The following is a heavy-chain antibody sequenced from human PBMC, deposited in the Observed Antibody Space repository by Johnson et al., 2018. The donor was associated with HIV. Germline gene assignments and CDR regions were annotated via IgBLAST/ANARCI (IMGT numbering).Heavy chain of an antibody. D-gene: IGHD4-17*01. CDR3: VRDLAVTTYGAFDI. J-gene: IGHJ3*02. Sequence: VQLVESGGGLVQPGGSLRLSCAASGFTFSSYAMSWVRQAPGKGLEWVSAMSGSGGSTYYADSVKGRFTISRDKSQSALYLQMNSLRAEDTAVYYCVRDLAVTTYGAFDIWGQGTMVTVSS. CDR2: MSGSGGST. CDR1: GFTFSSYA. V-gene: IGHV3-23*04.